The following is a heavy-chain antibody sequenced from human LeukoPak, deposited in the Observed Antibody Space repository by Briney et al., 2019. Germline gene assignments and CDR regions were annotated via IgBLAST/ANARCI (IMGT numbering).Heavy chain of an antibody. Sequence: GGSLRLSCASSGFTFTTFGIHWVRQAPGKGVEGVAAISPDGNLEYYTDSVKGRFTISRDNSKNMIYLQMSSLRGEDSALYYCAKINNNDDYWGQGTLVTVSS. V-gene: IGHV3-30*18. D-gene: IGHD1/OR15-1a*01. CDR3: AKINNNDDY. CDR1: GFTFTTFG. CDR2: ISPDGNLE. J-gene: IGHJ4*02.